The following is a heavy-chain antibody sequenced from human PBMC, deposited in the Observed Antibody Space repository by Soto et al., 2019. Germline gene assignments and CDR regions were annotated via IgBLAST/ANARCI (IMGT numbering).Heavy chain of an antibody. D-gene: IGHD3-3*01. CDR1: GYTFTSYD. J-gene: IGHJ6*04. V-gene: IGHV1-8*01. Sequence: ASVKVSCKASGYTFTSYDINWVRQATGQGLEWMGRMNPNSGNTGYAQKFQGRVIMTRNTSITTAYMELSSLRSEDSAVYYCGKGRFLEWLGEMDVWGTGTTVTVSS. CDR3: GKGRFLEWLGEMDV. CDR2: MNPNSGNT.